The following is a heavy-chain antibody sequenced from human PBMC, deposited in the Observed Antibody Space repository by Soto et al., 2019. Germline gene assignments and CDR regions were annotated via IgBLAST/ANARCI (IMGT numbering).Heavy chain of an antibody. CDR1: GDSIGGYY. CDR2: IYYTGYT. CDR3: ARHGSRDVVRFDY. Sequence: HVQLRESGPGLVQPSETLSLTCTVSGDSIGGYYWNWIRQTAGEGLEWIGFIYYTGYTYYNPSLQSRVXXSXDXXKNRFSLNLTSVTAADTAMYYCARHGSRDVVRFDYWGQGILVSVSS. V-gene: IGHV4-59*08. J-gene: IGHJ4*02. D-gene: IGHD2-15*01.